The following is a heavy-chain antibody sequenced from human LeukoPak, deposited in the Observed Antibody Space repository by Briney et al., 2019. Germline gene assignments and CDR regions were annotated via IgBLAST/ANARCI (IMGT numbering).Heavy chain of an antibody. CDR1: GFTFSTYW. V-gene: IGHV3-7*01. Sequence: GGSLRLSCAASGFTFSTYWMNWYRQAPGKGLEWVGNINQDASEINYVDSVRGRFTISRDNSKNTLYLQMNSLRAEDTAVYNCARDQGSSGLYPDYWGQGTLVTVSS. CDR3: ARDQGSSGLYPDY. D-gene: IGHD6-19*01. J-gene: IGHJ4*02. CDR2: INQDASEI.